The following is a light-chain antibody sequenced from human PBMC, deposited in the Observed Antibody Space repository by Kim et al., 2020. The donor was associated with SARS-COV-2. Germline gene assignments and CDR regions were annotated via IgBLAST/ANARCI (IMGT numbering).Light chain of an antibody. J-gene: IGKJ2*01. CDR3: QQYNNWPQT. CDR2: GAS. CDR1: QRVSTN. V-gene: IGKV3-15*01. Sequence: SGSPGETVPLPCRTSQRVSTNLAWYQQKPGQAPRLLIYGASMRAAGIPAKFSGSGSGTEFTLTISSLQSEDFAVYFCQQYNNWPQTFGQGTKLEIK.